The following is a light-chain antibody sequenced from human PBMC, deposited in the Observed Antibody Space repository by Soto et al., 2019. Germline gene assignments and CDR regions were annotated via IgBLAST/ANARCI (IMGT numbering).Light chain of an antibody. V-gene: IGKV3-20*01. J-gene: IGKJ2*01. CDR3: QQSGTSPYT. CDR1: QSVTSNY. Sequence: EIVLTQYPGTLSLSPGERATLSCRAGQSVTSNYVAWYQQKHGQAPRLLIYGASYGATDMHVRFSVSGSGTDFTLTSSMLEAEDFGYYYSQQSGTSPYTVGQGTKLEIK. CDR2: GAS.